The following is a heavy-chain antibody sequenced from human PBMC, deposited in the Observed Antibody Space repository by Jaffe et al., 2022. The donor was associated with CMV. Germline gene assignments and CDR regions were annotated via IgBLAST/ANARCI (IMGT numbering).Heavy chain of an antibody. CDR2: ISGSGGST. CDR3: AKDISRYCSSTSCNRWDYYYYMDV. Sequence: EVQLVESGGGLVQPGGSLRLSCAASGFTFSSYAMSWVRQAPGKGLEWVSAISGSGGSTYYADSVKGRFTISRDNSKNTLYLQMNSLRAEDTAVYYCAKDISRYCSSTSCNRWDYYYYMDVWGKGTTVTVSS. J-gene: IGHJ6*03. V-gene: IGHV3-23*04. D-gene: IGHD2-2*01. CDR1: GFTFSSYA.